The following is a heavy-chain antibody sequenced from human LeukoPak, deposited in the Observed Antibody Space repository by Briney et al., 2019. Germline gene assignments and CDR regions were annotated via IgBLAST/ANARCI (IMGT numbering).Heavy chain of an antibody. CDR1: GDSISSSNYY. V-gene: IGHV4-39*01. D-gene: IGHD6-6*01. CDR3: ARHLKFSNNFPAYVRY. J-gene: IGHJ4*02. Sequence: SETLSLTCTVSGDSISSSNYYWGWIRQPPGTGLEWIGSIYYSGSTYYNPSLKSRVTISVDTSKNQFSLKLSSVSAADTAVYCCARHLKFSNNFPAYVRYWGQGTQVTVSS. CDR2: IYYSGST.